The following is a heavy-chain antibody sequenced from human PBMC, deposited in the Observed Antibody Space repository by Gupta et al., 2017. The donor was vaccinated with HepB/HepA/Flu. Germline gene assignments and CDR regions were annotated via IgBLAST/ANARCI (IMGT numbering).Heavy chain of an antibody. D-gene: IGHD6-6*01. Sequence: QVQLQQWGAGLLQPSETLSLTSAVYGGSFSGYYWGCTRPPPGKGLEWIGEINHSGSTNYNPSLKSRVTISVDTSKNQVSLKLSSVTAADTAVYYCARGVVQRYYYYYYYMDVWGKGTTVTVSS. CDR1: GGSFSGYY. CDR3: ARGVVQRYYYYYYYMDV. J-gene: IGHJ6*03. CDR2: INHSGST. V-gene: IGHV4-34*01.